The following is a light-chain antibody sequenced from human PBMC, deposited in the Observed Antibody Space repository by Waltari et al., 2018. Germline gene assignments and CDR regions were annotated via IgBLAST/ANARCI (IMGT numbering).Light chain of an antibody. V-gene: IGLV1-40*01. CDR1: SSNIGSYY. CDR3: QAYDSSLSAQV. J-gene: IGLJ2*01. Sequence: QSVLTQPPSVSGAPGQRVTISCTGRSSNIGSYYVFWYQQFPGMAPTLPIYGTRKRPSGVSDRFPGSKSGTSASRTITGLQTEDEADYYCQAYDSSLSAQVFGGGTRLTVL. CDR2: GTR.